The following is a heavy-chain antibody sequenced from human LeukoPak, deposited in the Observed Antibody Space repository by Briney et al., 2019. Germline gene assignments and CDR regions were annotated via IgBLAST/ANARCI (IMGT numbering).Heavy chain of an antibody. D-gene: IGHD3-10*01. CDR1: GFTFSSYG. V-gene: IGHV3-30*18. CDR3: AKVMKLLDY. J-gene: IGHJ4*02. CDR2: ISYDGSNK. Sequence: GGSLRLSCAASGFTFSSYGMHWVRQAPGKGLEWVAVISYDGSNKYYADSVKGRFTISRDNSKNTLYLQMNSLRAEDTAVYYRAKVMKLLDYWGQGTLVTVSS.